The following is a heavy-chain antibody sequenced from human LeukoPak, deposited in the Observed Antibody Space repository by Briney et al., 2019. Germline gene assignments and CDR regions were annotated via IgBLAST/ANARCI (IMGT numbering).Heavy chain of an antibody. D-gene: IGHD2-21*02. CDR2: ISSSGSSI. CDR1: GFTISDNY. J-gene: IGHJ4*02. V-gene: IGHV3-11*01. Sequence: GGSLRLSCAASGFTISDNYMSWIRQAPGKGLEWITYISSSGSSIYYADSVKGRFTISRDNAQNSVHLQMNSLRAEDTAVYYCARGSVTSLRHFDYWGQGALVTVSS. CDR3: ARGSVTSLRHFDY.